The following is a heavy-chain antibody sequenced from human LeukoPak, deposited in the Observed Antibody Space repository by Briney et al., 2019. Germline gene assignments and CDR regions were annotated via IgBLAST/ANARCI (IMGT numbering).Heavy chain of an antibody. V-gene: IGHV4-39*01. Sequence: SETLFLTCTVSGGSISSSNYYWDWIRQPPGKGLEWIGNIYYSGSTYYNPSLKSRVTISVDTSKNQFSLKLSSVTAADTAVYYCARQRYDLWSGYPLDYWGQGTLVTVSS. CDR3: ARQRYDLWSGYPLDY. CDR1: GGSISSSNYY. J-gene: IGHJ4*02. D-gene: IGHD3-3*01. CDR2: IYYSGST.